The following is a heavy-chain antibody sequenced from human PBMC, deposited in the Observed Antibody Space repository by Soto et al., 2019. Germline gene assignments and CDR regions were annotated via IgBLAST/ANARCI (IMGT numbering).Heavy chain of an antibody. Sequence: QVQLVQSGAEVKKPGSSVKVSCKASGGTFSSYAINWVRQAPGQGLEWMGGIIPIFGTADYAQKFQGRVTITADESTGTAYVELSSLRSEDTAVYYCAKNPENYYYGMDVWGQGTTVTVSS. CDR3: AKNPENYYYGMDV. CDR2: IIPIFGTA. J-gene: IGHJ6*02. CDR1: GGTFSSYA. V-gene: IGHV1-69*12.